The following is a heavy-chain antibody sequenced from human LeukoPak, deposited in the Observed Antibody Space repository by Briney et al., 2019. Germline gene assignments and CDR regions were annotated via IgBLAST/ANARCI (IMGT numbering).Heavy chain of an antibody. Sequence: GGSLRLSCAASGFTFSSYAMSWIRQAPGKGLEWVSYISSSGSTIYYADSVKGRFTISRDNAKNSLYLQMNSLRAEDTAVYYCARGSIAAAGPYWYFDLWGRGTLVTVSS. V-gene: IGHV3-11*01. J-gene: IGHJ2*01. D-gene: IGHD6-13*01. CDR3: ARGSIAAAGPYWYFDL. CDR1: GFTFSSYA. CDR2: ISSSGSTI.